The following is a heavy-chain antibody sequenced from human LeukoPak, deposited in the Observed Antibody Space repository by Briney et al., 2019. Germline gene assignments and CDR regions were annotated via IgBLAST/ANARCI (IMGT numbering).Heavy chain of an antibody. Sequence: SETLSLTCAVYGGSFSGYYWSWIRQRPGKGLEWIGEINHSGSTNYNPSLKSRVSISVDSSKNQFSLKVSSVTAADTAVYYCARGSDTAAGLYWGQGTLVTVSS. CDR3: ARGSDTAAGLY. CDR2: INHSGST. D-gene: IGHD6-13*01. J-gene: IGHJ4*02. V-gene: IGHV4-34*01. CDR1: GGSFSGYY.